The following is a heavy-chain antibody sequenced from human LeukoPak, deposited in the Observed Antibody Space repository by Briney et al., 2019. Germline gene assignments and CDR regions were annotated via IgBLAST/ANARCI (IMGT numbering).Heavy chain of an antibody. CDR1: GYSFTSYW. J-gene: IGHJ3*02. V-gene: IGHV5-51*01. Sequence: GESLKISYKGSGYSFTSYWIGWVRQMPGKGLEWMGIIYSGDSDTRYSPSFQGQVTISADKSISSAYLQWSSLKASDTAMYYCARPRLYDHWAFDIWGQGTMVTVSS. CDR3: ARPRLYDHWAFDI. CDR2: IYSGDSDT. D-gene: IGHD1-1*01.